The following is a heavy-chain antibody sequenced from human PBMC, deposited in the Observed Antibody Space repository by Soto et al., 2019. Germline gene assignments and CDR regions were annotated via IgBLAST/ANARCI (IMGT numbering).Heavy chain of an antibody. CDR1: GYTFTSYG. V-gene: IGHV1-18*01. CDR2: ISAYNGNT. Sequence: QVQLVQSGAEVKKPGASVKVSCKASGYTFTSYGISWVRQAPGQGLEWMGWISAYNGNTNYAQKLQGRVTMATDTSTSTAYVELRSLRSDDTAVSSCARDRGSYALDSWGQGTLVTVSS. CDR3: ARDRGSYALDS. J-gene: IGHJ4*02. D-gene: IGHD1-26*01.